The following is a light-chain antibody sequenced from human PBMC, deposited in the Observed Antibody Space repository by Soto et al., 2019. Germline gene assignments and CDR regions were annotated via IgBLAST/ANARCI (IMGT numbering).Light chain of an antibody. Sequence: IVLKKSAATLSLKQGERATLSFRASQSVRSYLAWYQQKPAQAPRLLIYDTSNRATGIPDRFSGSGSGTDFTLTICSLEPEDFAVYYCQQYGSSGTFGQGTKVDIK. CDR3: QQYGSSGT. CDR1: QSVRSY. V-gene: IGKV3-20*01. J-gene: IGKJ1*01. CDR2: DTS.